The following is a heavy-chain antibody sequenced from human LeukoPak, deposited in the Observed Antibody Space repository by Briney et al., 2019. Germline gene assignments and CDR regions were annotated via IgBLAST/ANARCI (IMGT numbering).Heavy chain of an antibody. CDR1: GFTFSSYG. Sequence: GGSLRPSCAASGFTFSSYGMHWVRQAPGKGLEWVAVIWYDGSNKYYADSMKGRFTISRDNSKNTLYLQMNSLRAEDTAVYYCAREDSKLDYYDSSGQDYWGQGTLVTVSS. D-gene: IGHD3-22*01. CDR3: AREDSKLDYYDSSGQDY. CDR2: IWYDGSNK. J-gene: IGHJ4*02. V-gene: IGHV3-33*01.